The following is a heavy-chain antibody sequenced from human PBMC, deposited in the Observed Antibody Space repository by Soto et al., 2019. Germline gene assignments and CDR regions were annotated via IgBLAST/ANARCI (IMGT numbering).Heavy chain of an antibody. D-gene: IGHD3-3*01. CDR2: ISYDGSNK. J-gene: IGHJ4*02. CDR1: GFTFSSYG. CDR3: AFYDFSGPTCSDY. Sequence: GGSLRLSCAASGFTFSSYGMYWVRQAPGKGLEWVAVISYDGSNKYYADSVKGRFTISRDNSKNTLYMQMNSLRAEDTAVFYCAFYDFSGPTCSDYWGPGTLVTVSS. V-gene: IGHV3-30*03.